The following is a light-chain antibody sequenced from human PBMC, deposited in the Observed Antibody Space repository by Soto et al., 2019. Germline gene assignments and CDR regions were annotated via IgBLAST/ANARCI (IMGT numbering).Light chain of an antibody. Sequence: DIQMTQSHSTLSGSVGYRVPITCRASQTISSWLAWYQQKPGKAPKLLIYKASTLKSGVPSRFSGSGSGTEFTLTISSLQPDDFATYYCQHYNSYSEAFGQGTKVDIK. J-gene: IGKJ1*01. V-gene: IGKV1-5*03. CDR1: QTISSW. CDR3: QHYNSYSEA. CDR2: KAS.